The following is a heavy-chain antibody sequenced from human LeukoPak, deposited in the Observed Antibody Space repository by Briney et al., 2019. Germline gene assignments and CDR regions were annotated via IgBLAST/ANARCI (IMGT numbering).Heavy chain of an antibody. D-gene: IGHD2-2*01. CDR2: VHYSGST. Sequence: SETLSLTCTVSVGSISSEYWSWIRQPPGKGLEWIGYVHYSGSTNYNPSLKSRVTISLDTSKNLFSLKLSSVTTADTAVYYCARSTYLYYFGYWGQGTLVTVSS. J-gene: IGHJ4*02. V-gene: IGHV4-59*01. CDR3: ARSTYLYYFGY. CDR1: VGSISSEY.